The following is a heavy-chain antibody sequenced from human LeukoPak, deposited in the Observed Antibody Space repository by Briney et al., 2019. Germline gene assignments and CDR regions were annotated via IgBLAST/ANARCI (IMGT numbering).Heavy chain of an antibody. CDR3: ARVRRSRLAELDY. J-gene: IGHJ4*02. V-gene: IGHV4-38-2*02. CDR1: GYSISSDYY. Sequence: SETLSLTCTVSGYSISSDYYWGWIRQPPGKGLEWIGNIYHSGSTYYNPSLKSRVTISVDTSKNQFCLRLYPVTAADTAVYYCARVRRSRLAELDYWGQGTLVTVSS. CDR2: IYHSGST.